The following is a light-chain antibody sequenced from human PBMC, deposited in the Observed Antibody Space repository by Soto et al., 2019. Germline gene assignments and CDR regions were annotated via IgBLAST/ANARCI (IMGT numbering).Light chain of an antibody. Sequence: DIQMTQSPSSLSASVGDRVTITCRASQSISSSLNWYQQKPGKAPNLLIYAAYSLQSGVPSRFSGSGSVTDFTLTISSLQPEDFTSYYCRQSYSTPQTFGQGTKVEIK. CDR2: AAY. CDR3: RQSYSTPQT. CDR1: QSISSS. V-gene: IGKV1-39*01. J-gene: IGKJ1*01.